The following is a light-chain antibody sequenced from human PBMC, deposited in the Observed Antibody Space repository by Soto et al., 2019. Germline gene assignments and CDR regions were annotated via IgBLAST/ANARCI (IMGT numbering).Light chain of an antibody. CDR2: DVS. V-gene: IGLV2-14*03. CDR3: TSYTSSRTVV. J-gene: IGLJ2*01. CDR1: SSDIGTYNY. Sequence: QSALAQPASVSGSPGQSIIISCTGTSSDIGTYNYVSWYQQHAGKVPKLMIYDVSNRPSGVSDRFSGSKSGNTASLTISGLQAEDEADYYCTSYTSSRTVVFGGGTKLTVL.